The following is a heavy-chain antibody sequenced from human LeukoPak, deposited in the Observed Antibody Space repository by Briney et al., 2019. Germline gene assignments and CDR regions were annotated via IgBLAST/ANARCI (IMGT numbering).Heavy chain of an antibody. CDR2: ISGSGGST. CDR1: GFTFSDYA. D-gene: IGHD5-12*01. J-gene: IGHJ2*01. V-gene: IGHV3-23*01. CDR3: ARAYDYSWYFDL. Sequence: GGSLRLSCAASGFTFSDYAMSWVRQAPGKGPEWVSVISGSGGSTDYADSVRGRSTISRDNSKNIVYLQMNSLRGEDTAVYYCARAYDYSWYFDLWGPGTLVTVSS.